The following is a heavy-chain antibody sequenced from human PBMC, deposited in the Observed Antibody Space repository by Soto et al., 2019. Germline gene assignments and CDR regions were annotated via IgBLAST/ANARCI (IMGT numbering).Heavy chain of an antibody. CDR3: ARAGYCSSTSCPPYYYYYGMDV. D-gene: IGHD2-2*01. CDR2: IWYDGSNK. Sequence: QVQLVESGGGVVQPGRSLRLSCAASGFTFSSYGMHWVRQAPGKGLEWVAVIWYDGSNKYYADSVKGRFTISRDNSKNTLYLQMNSLRAEDTAVYYCARAGYCSSTSCPPYYYYYGMDVWGKGTTVTVSS. J-gene: IGHJ6*04. CDR1: GFTFSSYG. V-gene: IGHV3-33*01.